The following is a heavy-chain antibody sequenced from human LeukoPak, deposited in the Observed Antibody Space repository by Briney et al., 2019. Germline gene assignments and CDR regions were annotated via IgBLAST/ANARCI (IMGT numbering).Heavy chain of an antibody. D-gene: IGHD6-13*01. V-gene: IGHV4-4*09. Sequence: SETLSLTCTVSGGSVSSYHWSWIRQPPEKGLEWIGYITTSGGTNYNPSLNSRVTISVDTSKNQFSLKLSSVTAADTAVYYCARGPLPLYSSSWYWFDPWGQGTLVTVSS. CDR3: ARGPLPLYSSSWYWFDP. CDR1: GGSVSSYH. J-gene: IGHJ5*02. CDR2: ITTSGGT.